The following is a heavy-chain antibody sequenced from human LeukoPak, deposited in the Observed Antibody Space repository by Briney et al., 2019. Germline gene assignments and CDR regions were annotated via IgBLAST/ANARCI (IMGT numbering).Heavy chain of an antibody. J-gene: IGHJ4*02. V-gene: IGHV4-59*01. Sequence: SETLSLTCTVSGVSINTYFWSWIRQPPGKGLEWIGYVYYNGITNYNPSLKSRVSISLDTSKNQFSLRLNSVTAAETAVYYCARVGFQGVPDYWGQGTLVTVSS. CDR2: VYYNGIT. D-gene: IGHD3-10*01. CDR1: GVSINTYF. CDR3: ARVGFQGVPDY.